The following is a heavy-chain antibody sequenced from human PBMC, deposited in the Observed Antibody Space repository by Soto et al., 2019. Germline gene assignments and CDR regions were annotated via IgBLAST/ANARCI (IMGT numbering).Heavy chain of an antibody. V-gene: IGHV4-38-2*01. D-gene: IGHD5-18*01. CDR1: GYSISSGYY. CDR3: ARAKADTTLVVNPTYYFDY. J-gene: IGHJ4*02. Sequence: PSETLSLTCVVSGYSISSGYYCGWIRQPPGKGLEWIGNTYHSGSTYYNPSLKSRVTISVDTSKNQFSLKLLSVTAADTALYYCARAKADTTLVVNPTYYFDYWGQANLVTVSS. CDR2: TYHSGST.